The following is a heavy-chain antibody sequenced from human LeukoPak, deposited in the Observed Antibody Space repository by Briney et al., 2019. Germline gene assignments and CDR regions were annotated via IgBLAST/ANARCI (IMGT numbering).Heavy chain of an antibody. J-gene: IGHJ4*02. CDR2: ISAYNGYT. D-gene: IGHD1-26*01. V-gene: IGHV1-18*01. CDR3: ARDSGSYRFDY. Sequence: ASVKVSCKASGGTFSSYAISWVRQAPGQGLEWMGWISAYNGYTNYAQKLQGRVTMTTDTSTSTAYMELRSLRSDDTAVYYCARDSGSYRFDYWGQGTLVTVSS. CDR1: GGTFSSYA.